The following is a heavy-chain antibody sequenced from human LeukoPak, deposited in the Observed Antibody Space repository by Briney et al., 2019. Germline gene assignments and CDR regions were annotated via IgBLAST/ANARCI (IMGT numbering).Heavy chain of an antibody. CDR1: GGSISSGDYY. J-gene: IGHJ4*02. Sequence: KPSETLSLTCTVSGGSISSGDYYWSWIRQPPGKGLEWIGYIYYSESTYYNPSLKSRVTISVDTSKNQFSLKLSSVTAADTAVYYCARCRDGYNFDYWGQGTLVTVSS. D-gene: IGHD5-24*01. CDR2: IYYSEST. CDR3: ARCRDGYNFDY. V-gene: IGHV4-30-4*01.